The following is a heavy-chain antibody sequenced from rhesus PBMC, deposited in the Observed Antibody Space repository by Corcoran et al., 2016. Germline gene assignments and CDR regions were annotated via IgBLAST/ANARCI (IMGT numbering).Heavy chain of an antibody. D-gene: IGHD6-25*01. Sequence: EVQLVESGGGLVQPGGSLRLSCAASGFTFSSYGMSWVRQAPGKGLEWVSYSSNGGGSTYYADSMKGRFTISRDNSKNTLSLQMNSLRAEDTAVDYCAKDSGSLGFDVWGPGVLVTVSS. J-gene: IGHJ5-1*01. V-gene: IGHV3S5*01. CDR2: SSNGGGST. CDR3: AKDSGSLGFDV. CDR1: GFTFSSYG.